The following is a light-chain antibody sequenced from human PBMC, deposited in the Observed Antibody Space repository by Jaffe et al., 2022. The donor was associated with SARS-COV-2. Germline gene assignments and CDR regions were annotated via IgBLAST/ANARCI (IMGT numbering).Light chain of an antibody. V-gene: IGLV1-40*01. Sequence: QSVLTQPPSVSGAPGQRVTISCTGSSSNIGAGYDVHWYQHLPGTAPKLLIYANSNRPSGVPDRFSGSKSGTSASLAITGLQAEDEADYYCHSYDSSLSGVVFGGGTKLTVL. J-gene: IGLJ2*01. CDR3: HSYDSSLSGVV. CDR1: SSNIGAGYD. CDR2: ANS.